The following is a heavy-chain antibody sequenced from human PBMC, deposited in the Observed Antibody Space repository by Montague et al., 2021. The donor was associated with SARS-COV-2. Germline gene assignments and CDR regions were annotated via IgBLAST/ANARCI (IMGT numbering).Heavy chain of an antibody. D-gene: IGHD6-19*01. CDR2: VYYNGDT. V-gene: IGHV4-59*08. Sequence: SETLFLTCTVSGGSTARHYWNWILQSPGKRPEWIVYVYYNGDTKYNPSLQSRVTISTDTSENQFSLRLNSVTAADTAVCFCAGGWAFDPWGQGRLVTVSS. CDR1: GGSTARHY. J-gene: IGHJ3*01. CDR3: AGGWAFDP.